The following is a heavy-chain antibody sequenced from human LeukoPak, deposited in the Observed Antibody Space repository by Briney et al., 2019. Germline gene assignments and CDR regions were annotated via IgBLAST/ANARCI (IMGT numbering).Heavy chain of an antibody. Sequence: GESLRLSCAGSGFIFNAYWMSWVRQAPGKGLEWVANIKEDGSEKNYVDSVKGRFTISRDNAKNSLYLQMNSLRAEDTAVYYCATEYSNSPWFDYWGQGTLLTVSS. D-gene: IGHD6-6*01. J-gene: IGHJ4*02. CDR3: ATEYSNSPWFDY. CDR1: GFIFNAYW. CDR2: IKEDGSEK. V-gene: IGHV3-7*01.